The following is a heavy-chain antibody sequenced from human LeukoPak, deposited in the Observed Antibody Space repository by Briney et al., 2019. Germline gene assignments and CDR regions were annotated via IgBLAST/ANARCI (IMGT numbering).Heavy chain of an antibody. V-gene: IGHV1-18*01. CDR3: ARARLHGMDV. CDR2: INAYNGNT. J-gene: IGHJ6*02. Sequence: ASVKVSCKASSYTFTSYVISWVRQAPGQGLEWMGWINAYNGNTNYAQKLQGRVTMTTDTSTSTAYMELRSLRSDDPAVYYCARARLHGMDVWGQGTTVTVSS. CDR1: SYTFTSYV.